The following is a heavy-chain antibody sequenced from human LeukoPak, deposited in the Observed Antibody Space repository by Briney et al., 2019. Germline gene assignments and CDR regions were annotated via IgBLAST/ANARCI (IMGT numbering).Heavy chain of an antibody. V-gene: IGHV3-9*01. D-gene: IGHD3-22*01. CDR1: GFTFSSHD. J-gene: IGHJ4*02. CDR3: VKDSGANYDSTGFLPHFDY. CDR2: LSWNSGDI. Sequence: GGSPRLSCAASGFTFSSHDMHWVRQAPGKGLEWVSGLSWNSGDIGYADYVKGRFTISRDNAKNSLYLQMNSLRTEDTALYYCVKDSGANYDSTGFLPHFDYWGQGTLVTVSS.